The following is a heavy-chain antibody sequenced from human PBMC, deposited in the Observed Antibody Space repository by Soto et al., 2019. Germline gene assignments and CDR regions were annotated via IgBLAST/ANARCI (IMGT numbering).Heavy chain of an antibody. CDR3: AREGRGQQLPRNFAY. J-gene: IGHJ4*02. CDR2: IDYRGST. D-gene: IGHD6-13*01. CDR1: GGFISSGGYY. Sequence: SETLSLTCTVSGGFISSGGYYWSWIRQHPGKGLEWIGYIDYRGSTDYSPSLKSRVTISLDTSKNQFSLKLSSLRSEDTAVYYCAREGRGQQLPRNFAYWGQGTLVTAPQ. V-gene: IGHV4-31*03.